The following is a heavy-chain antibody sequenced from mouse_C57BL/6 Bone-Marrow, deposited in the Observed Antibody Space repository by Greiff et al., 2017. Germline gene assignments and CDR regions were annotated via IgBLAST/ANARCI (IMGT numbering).Heavy chain of an antibody. V-gene: IGHV1-55*01. D-gene: IGHD3-2*02. CDR2: IYPGSGST. Sequence: QVQLQQPGAELVKPGASVKMSCKASGYTFTSYWITWVKQRPGQGLEWIGDIYPGSGSTNYNEKFKSKATLTVDTSYSPAYMQLSSLTSEDSAVYYCARRELRLRGLDYWGQGTTLTVSS. CDR1: GYTFTSYW. J-gene: IGHJ2*01. CDR3: ARRELRLRGLDY.